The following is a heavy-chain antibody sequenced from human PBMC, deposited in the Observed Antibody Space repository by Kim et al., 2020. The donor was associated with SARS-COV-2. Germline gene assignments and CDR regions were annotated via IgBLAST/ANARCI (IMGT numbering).Heavy chain of an antibody. V-gene: IGHV3-23*01. J-gene: IGHJ4*02. Sequence: YYADSVKGRFNFSRDNSKNTVYLQMNNLRAEDTALYYCAKNAWTGTPYYDYWGQGTLVTVSS. D-gene: IGHD5-12*01. CDR3: AKNAWTGTPYYDY.